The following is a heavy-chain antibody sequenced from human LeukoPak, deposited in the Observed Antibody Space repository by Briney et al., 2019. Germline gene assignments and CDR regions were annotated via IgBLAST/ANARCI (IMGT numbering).Heavy chain of an antibody. D-gene: IGHD1-26*01. Sequence: TSETLSLTCTVSGGSISSSSYYWGWIRQPPGKGLEWIGSIYYSGSTYYNPSLKSRVTISVDTSKNQFSLRLSSVTAADTAVYYCASSGRSRELREYFDYWGQGTLVTVSS. CDR2: IYYSGST. V-gene: IGHV4-39*07. J-gene: IGHJ4*02. CDR3: ASSGRSRELREYFDY. CDR1: GGSISSSSYY.